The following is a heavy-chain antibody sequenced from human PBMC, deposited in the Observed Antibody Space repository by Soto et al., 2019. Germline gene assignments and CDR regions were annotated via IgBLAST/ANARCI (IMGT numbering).Heavy chain of an antibody. V-gene: IGHV4-39*01. Sequence: SETLSLTCTVSGGSISSSSFHWGWIRQPPGKGLEWIGSIYYSGSTYYSPSLKSRVTISVDTSKNQFSLKLSSVTAADTAVYYCARRYGGAFDIWGQRTMVTVS. CDR2: IYYSGST. CDR1: GGSISSSSFH. D-gene: IGHD3-16*01. CDR3: ARRYGGAFDI. J-gene: IGHJ3*02.